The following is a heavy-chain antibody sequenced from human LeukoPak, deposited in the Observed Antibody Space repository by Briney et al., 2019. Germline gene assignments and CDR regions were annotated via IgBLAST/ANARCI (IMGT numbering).Heavy chain of an antibody. D-gene: IGHD1-14*01. J-gene: IGHJ4*02. Sequence: SESLCLTCAVSGYSLSSGYSWGWTRQPPGKGLEGIGTMYHSGFTYYNPSLKSRVTISVETPENQASLRLSSVTAADTAVYYCARNAPATAEFYFDYWGQGTLVTVSS. V-gene: IGHV4-38-2*01. CDR1: GYSLSSGYS. CDR2: MYHSGFT. CDR3: ARNAPATAEFYFDY.